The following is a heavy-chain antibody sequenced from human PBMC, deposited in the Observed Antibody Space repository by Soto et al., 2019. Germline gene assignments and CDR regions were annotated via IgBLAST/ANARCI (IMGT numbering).Heavy chain of an antibody. CDR3: ATPIGKEPCRGGSCYSGGDY. J-gene: IGHJ4*02. Sequence: EVQLLESGGGFVQPGGSLRLSCAASGFTFFSYAMTWVRQAPGRGLEWVSSLSASGGATDYADSVKGRFTISRDNSKNTLYLQMNSLRAEDTAVYLCATPIGKEPCRGGSCYSGGDYWGKGTMVTVSS. CDR1: GFTFFSYA. D-gene: IGHD2-15*01. V-gene: IGHV3-23*01. CDR2: LSASGGAT.